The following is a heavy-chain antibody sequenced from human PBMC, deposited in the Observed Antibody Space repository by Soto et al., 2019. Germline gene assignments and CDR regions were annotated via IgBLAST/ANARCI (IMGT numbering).Heavy chain of an antibody. D-gene: IGHD6-13*01. J-gene: IGHJ4*02. Sequence: QVQLVQSEAEVKGPGASVKVSCKASGYTFTSLHINWIRQAPGQGPEWMGWMSPDSGNTAYAQKFQGRVTMTSDTFIKTAYMELSSLRSEDTAVYYCARGVRAGVDYWGQGTLVTVSS. V-gene: IGHV1-8*01. CDR1: GYTFTSLH. CDR2: MSPDSGNT. CDR3: ARGVRAGVDY.